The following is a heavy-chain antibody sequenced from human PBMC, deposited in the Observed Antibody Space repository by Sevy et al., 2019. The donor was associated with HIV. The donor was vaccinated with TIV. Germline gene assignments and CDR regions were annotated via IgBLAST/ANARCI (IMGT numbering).Heavy chain of an antibody. CDR1: GGTFSSYA. V-gene: IGHV1-69*13. D-gene: IGHD6-19*01. J-gene: IGHJ6*02. Sequence: ASVKVSCKASGGTFSSYAISWVRQAPGQGLEWMGGIIPIFGTANYAQKFQGRVTITADESTSTAYMELSSLRSEDTAVYYCAGAFSGWYLGMDVWGQGTTVTVSS. CDR2: IIPIFGTA. CDR3: AGAFSGWYLGMDV.